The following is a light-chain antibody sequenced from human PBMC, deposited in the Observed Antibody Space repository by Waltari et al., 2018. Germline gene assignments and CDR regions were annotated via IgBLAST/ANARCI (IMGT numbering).Light chain of an antibody. J-gene: IGLJ3*02. CDR2: EDT. Sequence: QSALTHPASVSGSPGQPITISFTGTSSDVGSSSLVSWYRQHPGEAPRVIIFEDTKRPSGVSNRFSGSKSGNTASLTISGLQAEDEADYYCCSYTLTNTWLFGGGTKLTVL. V-gene: IGLV2-23*01. CDR3: CSYTLTNTWL. CDR1: SSDVGSSSL.